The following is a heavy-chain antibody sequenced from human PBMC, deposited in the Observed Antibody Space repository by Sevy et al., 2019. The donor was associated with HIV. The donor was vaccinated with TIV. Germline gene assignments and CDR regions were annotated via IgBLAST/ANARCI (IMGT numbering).Heavy chain of an antibody. CDR3: ARGPEYSSSSGYYYYGMDV. CDR1: GDSVSSNSAA. J-gene: IGHJ6*02. Sequence: SQTLSLTCAISGDSVSSNSAAWNWIRQSPSRGLEWLGRTYYRSKWYNYYAVSVKSRITINPDTSNNQFSLQLNSVTPEDTAVYYCARGPEYSSSSGYYYYGMDVWGQGTTVTVSS. D-gene: IGHD6-6*01. V-gene: IGHV6-1*01. CDR2: TYYRSKWYN.